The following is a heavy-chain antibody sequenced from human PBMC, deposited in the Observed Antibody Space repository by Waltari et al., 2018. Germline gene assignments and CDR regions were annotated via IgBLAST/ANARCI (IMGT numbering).Heavy chain of an antibody. CDR3: AIKSGSYSSDY. V-gene: IGHV4-34*01. Sequence: QVQLQQWGAGLLKPSETLSLTCAVYGGSFSGYYWSWIRQPPGKGLEWIGEINHSGSTNYNPSLKSRVTISVDTSKNPFSLKLSSVTAADTAVYYCAIKSGSYSSDYWGQGTLVTVSS. CDR2: INHSGST. CDR1: GGSFSGYY. D-gene: IGHD1-26*01. J-gene: IGHJ4*02.